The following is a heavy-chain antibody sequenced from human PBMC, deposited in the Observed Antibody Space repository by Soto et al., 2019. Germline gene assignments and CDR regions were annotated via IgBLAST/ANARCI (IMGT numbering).Heavy chain of an antibody. CDR2: IYYSGST. V-gene: IGHV4-30-4*01. CDR1: GGSIRSGDFY. Sequence: SETLSLTCTVSGGSIRSGDFYWCWIRQPPGKGLELIGNIYYSGSTYYNPSLRSRAIMSVDTSQNQFSLKLSSLTAADTAVYFWARADDFSDRFDHWGQGALVTVSS. J-gene: IGHJ4*02. D-gene: IGHD4-17*01. CDR3: ARADDFSDRFDH.